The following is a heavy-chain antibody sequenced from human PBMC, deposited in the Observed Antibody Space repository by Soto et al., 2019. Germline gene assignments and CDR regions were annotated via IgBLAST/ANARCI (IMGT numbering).Heavy chain of an antibody. Sequence: ASVKVSCKASGYTFTSYCISWVRQAPGQGLEWMAWIDPYNGNTKYAEKFLGRVTVTTSTATAYMEVRSLTSDDTAVFYCARVGVGLAAPRVWPYWGQGTPVTVSS. CDR2: IDPYNGNT. J-gene: IGHJ4*02. D-gene: IGHD6-13*01. V-gene: IGHV1-18*01. CDR1: GYTFTSYC. CDR3: ARVGVGLAAPRVWPY.